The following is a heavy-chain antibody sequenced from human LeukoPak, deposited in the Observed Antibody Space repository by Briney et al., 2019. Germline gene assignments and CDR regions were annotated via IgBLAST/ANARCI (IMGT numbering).Heavy chain of an antibody. CDR2: INPSGGST. J-gene: IGHJ4*02. CDR1: GYTFTSYY. V-gene: IGHV1-46*01. CDR3: ARTANTGVVGARGPKGNFDY. Sequence: GASVKVSCKASGYTFTSYYMHWVRQAPGQGLEWMGIINPSGGSTSYAQKFQGRVTMTRDMSTSTVYMELSSLRSEDTAVYYCARTANTGVVGARGPKGNFDYWGQGTLVTVSS. D-gene: IGHD1-26*01.